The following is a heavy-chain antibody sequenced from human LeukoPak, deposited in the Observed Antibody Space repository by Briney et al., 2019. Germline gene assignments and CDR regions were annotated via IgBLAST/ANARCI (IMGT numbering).Heavy chain of an antibody. V-gene: IGHV3-30*18. D-gene: IGHD2-2*01. Sequence: GGSLRLSCAVSGFTFSSYGMHWVRQAPGRGLEWVAVISYDGSNKYYADSVKGRFTISRDNSKNTLYLQMNSLRAEDTAVYYCAKGPLGYCSSTSCLYYYYYGMDVWGQGTTVTVSS. CDR2: ISYDGSNK. CDR3: AKGPLGYCSSTSCLYYYYYGMDV. CDR1: GFTFSSYG. J-gene: IGHJ6*02.